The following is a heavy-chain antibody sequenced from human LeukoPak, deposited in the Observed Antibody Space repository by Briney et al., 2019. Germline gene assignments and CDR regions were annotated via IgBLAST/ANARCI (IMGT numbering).Heavy chain of an antibody. CDR3: ARVLPPGGNGDWFDP. V-gene: IGHV4-39*07. Sequence: SETLSLTCTVSGGSISSSSYYWGWIRQPPGKGLEWIGSIYYSGSTYYDPSLKSRVTISVDTSKNQFSLKLSSVTAADTAVYYCARVLPPGGNGDWFDPWGQGTLVTVSS. CDR1: GGSISSSSYY. J-gene: IGHJ5*02. CDR2: IYYSGST. D-gene: IGHD4-23*01.